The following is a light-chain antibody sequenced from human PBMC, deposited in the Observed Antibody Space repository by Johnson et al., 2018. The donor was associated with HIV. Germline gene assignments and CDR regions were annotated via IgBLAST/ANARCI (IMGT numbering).Light chain of an antibody. CDR3: GTWDSSLSVYV. J-gene: IGLJ1*01. CDR2: ENN. Sequence: QSVLTQPPSVSAAPGQEVTISCSGSSSNIGNTYVSWYQQLPGTAPKLLIYENNKRPSGIPDRFSGSKSGTSATLGITGPQTGDEADYYCGTWDSSLSVYVFGTGTKVTVL. CDR1: SSNIGNTY. V-gene: IGLV1-51*02.